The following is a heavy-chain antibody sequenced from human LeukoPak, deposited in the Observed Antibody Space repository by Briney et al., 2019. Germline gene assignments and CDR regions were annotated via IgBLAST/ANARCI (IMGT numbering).Heavy chain of an antibody. D-gene: IGHD5-24*01. Sequence: AGGSLRLSCSASGFTVSSIYMSWVRQAPGKGLEWVSVIYSGGSTYYADSVKGRFTISRDNSKNTLYLQMNSLRAEDTAVYYCARVLSPMATNPGGVLYWGQGTLVTVSS. CDR3: ARVLSPMATNPGGVLY. V-gene: IGHV3-53*01. CDR1: GFTVSSIY. J-gene: IGHJ4*02. CDR2: IYSGGST.